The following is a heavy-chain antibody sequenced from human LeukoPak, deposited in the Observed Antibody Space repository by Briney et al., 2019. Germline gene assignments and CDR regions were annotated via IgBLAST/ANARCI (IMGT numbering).Heavy chain of an antibody. CDR1: GFNFNKYS. V-gene: IGHV3-21*04. Sequence: GGSLRLSCSASGFNFNKYSMNWVRQAPGKGLEWVSSIRNASTYIFYAHSVKGRFTISRDNTKKSLYLRMDSLRVEDTAIYYCARGYADYDSPFASWGQGTLVTVSS. J-gene: IGHJ5*02. CDR3: ARGYADYDSPFAS. CDR2: IRNASTYI. D-gene: IGHD5-12*01.